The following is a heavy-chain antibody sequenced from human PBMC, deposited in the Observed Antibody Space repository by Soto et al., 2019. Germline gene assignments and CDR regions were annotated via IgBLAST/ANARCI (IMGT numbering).Heavy chain of an antibody. D-gene: IGHD6-6*01. CDR3: ARGTRIAAHLYYYYYYMDV. Sequence: PSETLSLTCAVSSGSISSSNWWSWVRQPPGKGLEWIGEIYHSGSTNYNPSLKSRVTISVDKSKNQFSLKLSSVTAADTAVYYCARGTRIAAHLYYYYYYMDVWGKGTTVTVSS. V-gene: IGHV4-4*02. CDR2: IYHSGST. J-gene: IGHJ6*03. CDR1: SGSISSSNW.